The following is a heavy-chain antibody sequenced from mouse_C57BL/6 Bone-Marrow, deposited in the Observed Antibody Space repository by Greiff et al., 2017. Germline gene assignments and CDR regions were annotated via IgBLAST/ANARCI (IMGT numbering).Heavy chain of an antibody. Sequence: EVKLVASGAELVRPGASVKLSCTASGFNIKDDYMHWVKQRPEQGLEWIGWIDPENGDTEYASKFQGKATITADTSSNTAYLQLSSLTSEDTAVYYCTPLLRSVLYAMDYWGQGTSVTVSS. V-gene: IGHV14-4*01. CDR1: GFNIKDDY. CDR2: IDPENGDT. CDR3: TPLLRSVLYAMDY. J-gene: IGHJ4*01. D-gene: IGHD1-1*01.